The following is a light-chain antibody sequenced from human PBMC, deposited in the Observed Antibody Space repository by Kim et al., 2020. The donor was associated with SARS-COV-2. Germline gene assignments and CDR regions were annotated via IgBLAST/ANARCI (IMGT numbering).Light chain of an antibody. Sequence: VSPGERATLSCTASQSVRTNLAWYQQKPGQAPRLLSSGASDRATGIPARFSGGGSGTDFTLTISSLQSEDFGVYYCQQYDRWPRTFGQGTKVDIK. CDR3: QQYDRWPRT. CDR2: GAS. J-gene: IGKJ1*01. CDR1: QSVRTN. V-gene: IGKV3D-15*01.